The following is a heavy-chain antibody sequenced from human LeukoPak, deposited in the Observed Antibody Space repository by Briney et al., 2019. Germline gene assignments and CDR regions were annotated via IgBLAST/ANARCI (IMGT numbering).Heavy chain of an antibody. CDR2: IIPIFGTA. CDR3: AREYYSGYDSGDY. D-gene: IGHD5-12*01. J-gene: IGHJ4*02. Sequence: ASVKVSRKASGGTFSSYAISWVRQAPVQGLEWMGGIIPIFGTANYAQKFQGRVTITADESTSTAYMELSSLRSEDTAVYYCAREYYSGYDSGDYWGQGTLVTVSS. V-gene: IGHV1-69*01. CDR1: GGTFSSYA.